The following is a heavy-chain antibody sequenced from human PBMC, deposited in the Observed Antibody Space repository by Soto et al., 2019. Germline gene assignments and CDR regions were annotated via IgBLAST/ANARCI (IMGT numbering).Heavy chain of an antibody. Sequence: PSETLSLTCTVSGGSISSYYWSWIRQPPGKGLEWIGYIYYSGSTNYNPSLKSRVTISVDTSKNQFSLKLSSVTAADTAVYYCARRGATTGSRWFDPWGQGTLVTVSS. V-gene: IGHV4-59*08. CDR2: IYYSGST. D-gene: IGHD5-12*01. CDR1: GGSISSYY. J-gene: IGHJ5*02. CDR3: ARRGATTGSRWFDP.